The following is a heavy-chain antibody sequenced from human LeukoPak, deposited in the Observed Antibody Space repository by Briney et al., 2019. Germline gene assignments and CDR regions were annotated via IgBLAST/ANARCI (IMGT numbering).Heavy chain of an antibody. CDR3: ARDQTYDFWSGYGY. Sequence: PSETLSLTCTVSGGSISSYYWSWIRQPPGKGLEWIGYIYYIGNTNYNPSLKSRVTISVDTSKNQFSLKLSSVTAADTAVYYCARDQTYDFWSGYGYWGQGTLVTVSS. CDR2: IYYIGNT. D-gene: IGHD3-3*01. J-gene: IGHJ4*02. V-gene: IGHV4-59*01. CDR1: GGSISSYY.